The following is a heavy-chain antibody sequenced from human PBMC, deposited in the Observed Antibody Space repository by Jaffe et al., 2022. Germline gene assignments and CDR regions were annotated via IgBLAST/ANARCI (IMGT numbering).Heavy chain of an antibody. Sequence: QLQLQESGPGLVKPSETLSLTCTVSGGSISSSSYYWGWIRQPPGKGLEWIGSIYYSGSTYYNPSLKSRVTISVDTSKNQFSLKLSSVTAADTAVYYCASKYSSGWPGAFDIWGQGTMVTVSS. J-gene: IGHJ3*02. CDR2: IYYSGST. D-gene: IGHD6-19*01. CDR1: GGSISSSSYY. CDR3: ASKYSSGWPGAFDI. V-gene: IGHV4-39*01.